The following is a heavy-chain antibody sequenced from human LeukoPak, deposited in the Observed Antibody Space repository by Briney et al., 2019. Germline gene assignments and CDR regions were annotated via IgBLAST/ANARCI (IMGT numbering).Heavy chain of an antibody. CDR3: ARDQGSLTRSWYTGY. Sequence: ASVKVSCKASGYTFTDYHMHWVRQAPGQGLEWMGRINPYSGDTNFAQKFQGRVTMTRDTSITTAYMDLSSLTPDDTAVYFCARDQGSLTRSWYTGYWGQGTQVTVSS. CDR1: GYTFTDYH. D-gene: IGHD6-13*01. V-gene: IGHV1-2*06. CDR2: INPYSGDT. J-gene: IGHJ4*02.